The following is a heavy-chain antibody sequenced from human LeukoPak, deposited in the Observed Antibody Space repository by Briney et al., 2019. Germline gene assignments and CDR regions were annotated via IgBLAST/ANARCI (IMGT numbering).Heavy chain of an antibody. CDR3: ARDSPPDY. CDR2: ISYDGSNR. Sequence: GGSLRLSCAASGFTFSSYGMHWVRQAPGKGLEWVAVISYDGSNRYYADSVKGRFTISRDTSKNSLYLQMNSLRAEDTAVYYCARDSPPDYWGQGTLVTVSS. J-gene: IGHJ4*02. CDR1: GFTFSSYG. V-gene: IGHV3-30*03.